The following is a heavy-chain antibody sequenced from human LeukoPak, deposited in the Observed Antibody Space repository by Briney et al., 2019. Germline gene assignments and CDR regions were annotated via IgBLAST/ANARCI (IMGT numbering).Heavy chain of an antibody. J-gene: IGHJ5*02. Sequence: SETLSLTCTVSGGSISSYYWSWIRQPAGKGLEWIGRIYTNGSTNYNPSLKSRVTMSVDTSKNQFSLKLSSVTAADTAVYYCARDTYCSGGSCYYRWFDPWGQGTLVTVSS. CDR1: GGSISSYY. D-gene: IGHD2-15*01. CDR3: ARDTYCSGGSCYYRWFDP. V-gene: IGHV4-4*07. CDR2: IYTNGST.